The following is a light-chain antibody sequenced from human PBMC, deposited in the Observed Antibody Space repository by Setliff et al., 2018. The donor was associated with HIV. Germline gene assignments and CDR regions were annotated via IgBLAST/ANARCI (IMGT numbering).Light chain of an antibody. Sequence: QSALTQPASVSGSPGQSITISCTGTGSDVGGYPYVSWYQQFPGKAPQLLIYEVNNRPSGVSNRFSGSKSGNTASLTISGLQPEDEAHYYCSSYTTSATVLFGGGTKVTVL. CDR1: GSDVGGYPY. CDR3: SSYTTSATVL. J-gene: IGLJ3*02. V-gene: IGLV2-14*01. CDR2: EVN.